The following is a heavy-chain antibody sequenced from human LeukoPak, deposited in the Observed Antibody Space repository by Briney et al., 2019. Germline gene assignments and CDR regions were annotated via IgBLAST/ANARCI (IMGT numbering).Heavy chain of an antibody. J-gene: IGHJ4*02. Sequence: QSGGSLRLSCAASGFTFSSYSMSWVRQAPGRGLEWVSAISTSGANTYYADSVKGRFTLSRDNSKDTLYLQMDTLRAEDTAVYYCAKASRPYSGSYYRGLGNEFDYWGQGTLVTVSS. V-gene: IGHV3-23*01. CDR3: AKASRPYSGSYYRGLGNEFDY. CDR1: GFTFSSYS. D-gene: IGHD1-26*01. CDR2: ISTSGANT.